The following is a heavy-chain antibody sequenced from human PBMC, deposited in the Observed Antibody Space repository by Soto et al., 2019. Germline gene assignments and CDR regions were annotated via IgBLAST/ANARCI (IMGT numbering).Heavy chain of an antibody. CDR2: IYYSGST. J-gene: IGHJ4*02. V-gene: IGHV4-30-4*01. CDR1: GGSISSGDYY. CDR3: ARESVVVPAAIGPVDY. D-gene: IGHD2-2*01. Sequence: SETLSLTCSVSGGSISSGDYYWSWIRQPPGKGLEWIGYIYYSGSTYYNPSLKSRVTISVDTSKNQFSLKLSSVTAADTAVYYCARESVVVPAAIGPVDYWGQGTLVTVSS.